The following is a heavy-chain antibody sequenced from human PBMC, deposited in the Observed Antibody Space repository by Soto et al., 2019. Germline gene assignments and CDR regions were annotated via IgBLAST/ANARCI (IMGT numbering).Heavy chain of an antibody. CDR1: GGSISSSSYY. V-gene: IGHV4-39*01. Sequence: SETLSLTCTVSGGSISSSSYYWGWIRQPPGKGLEWIGCIYYSGITYYNPSLKSRVTISVDTSKNQFSLNLSSVTAADTAIYFCARHGGDVVMVRDWGQGIQVTVSS. J-gene: IGHJ4*02. CDR2: IYYSGIT. CDR3: ARHGGDVVMVRD. D-gene: IGHD2-15*01.